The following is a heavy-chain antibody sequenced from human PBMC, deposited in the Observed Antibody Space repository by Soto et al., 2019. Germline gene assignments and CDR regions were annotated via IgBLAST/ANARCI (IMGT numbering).Heavy chain of an antibody. J-gene: IGHJ4*02. CDR3: ARGTTE. CDR1: GGSFSGYF. D-gene: IGHD1-1*01. Sequence: QVQLQQWGAGLLKPSETLSLTCAVYGGSFSGYFWSWIRQTPGKGLEWIGEIDHSGRTKYTPSLKGRVSISVDTSKNPFSLRRRSVTAADTALYYCARGTTEWGQGTLVTVSS. V-gene: IGHV4-34*01. CDR2: IDHSGRT.